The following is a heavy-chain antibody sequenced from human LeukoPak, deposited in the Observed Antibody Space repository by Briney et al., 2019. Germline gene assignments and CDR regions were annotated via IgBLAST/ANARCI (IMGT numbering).Heavy chain of an antibody. J-gene: IGHJ5*01. V-gene: IGHV4-59*01. CDR2: THYSGTT. D-gene: IGHD3-16*01. Sequence: SETLSLACNVSGGSISYFFWSWIRQPPGKGLEWIAYTHYSGTTSHNPSLKSRVSLSVDTSKNQLSLSLTSVTAADTAVYYCARGGVLPRAFDSWGQGTLVTVSS. CDR3: ARGGVLPRAFDS. CDR1: GGSISYFF.